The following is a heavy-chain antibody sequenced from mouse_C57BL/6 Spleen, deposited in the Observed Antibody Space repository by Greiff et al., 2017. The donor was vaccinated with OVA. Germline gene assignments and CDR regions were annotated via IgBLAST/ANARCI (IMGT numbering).Heavy chain of an antibody. CDR3: TRLRLYAMDY. CDR1: GYTFTDYE. J-gene: IGHJ4*01. Sequence: QVQLQQSGAELVRPGASVTLSCKASGYTFTDYEMPWVKQTPVHGLEWIGAIDPETGGTAYNQKFKGKAILTADKSSSTAYMELRSLTSEDSAVYYCTRLRLYAMDYWGQGTSVTVSS. D-gene: IGHD3-2*02. CDR2: IDPETGGT. V-gene: IGHV1-15*01.